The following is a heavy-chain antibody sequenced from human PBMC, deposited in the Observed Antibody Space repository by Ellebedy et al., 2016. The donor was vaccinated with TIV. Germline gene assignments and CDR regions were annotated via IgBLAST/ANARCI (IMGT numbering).Heavy chain of an antibody. CDR3: ARAPRWSYYDSSGYYPKRAHNFDY. CDR1: GGSFSGYY. J-gene: IGHJ4*02. D-gene: IGHD3-22*01. CDR2: INHSGST. V-gene: IGHV4-34*01. Sequence: SETLSLTCAVYGGSFSGYYWSWIRQPPGKGLEWIGEINHSGSTNYNPSLKSRVTISVDTSKNQFSLKLSSVTAADTAVYYWARAPRWSYYDSSGYYPKRAHNFDYWGQGTLVTVSS.